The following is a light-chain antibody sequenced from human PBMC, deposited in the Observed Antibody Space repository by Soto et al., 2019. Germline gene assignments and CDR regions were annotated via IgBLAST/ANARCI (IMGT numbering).Light chain of an antibody. V-gene: IGLV2-14*01. Sequence: QSALAQPTSVSGSPGQSIAISCTGTSSDVGGYNYVSWHQQHPGKAPQLMIYEVSNRPSGVSNRFSGSKSGNTASLTISGLQADDEGDYYCSSKTSSSSPFVFGTGTKLTVL. CDR3: SSKTSSSSPFV. J-gene: IGLJ1*01. CDR1: SSDVGGYNY. CDR2: EVS.